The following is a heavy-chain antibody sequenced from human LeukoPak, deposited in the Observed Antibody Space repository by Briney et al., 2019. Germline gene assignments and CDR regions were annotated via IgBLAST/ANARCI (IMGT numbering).Heavy chain of an antibody. CDR1: GGPITSYY. CDR3: ARDRDGMGV. Sequence: PSETLSLTCSVSGGPITSYYWTWIRQPPGKGLEWIGYINYSGSTNYNPSLKGRVTISVDTSKNQFSLKLSSVTAADTAVYFCARDRDGMGVWGQGTTVTVSS. V-gene: IGHV4-59*12. CDR2: INYSGST. J-gene: IGHJ6*02.